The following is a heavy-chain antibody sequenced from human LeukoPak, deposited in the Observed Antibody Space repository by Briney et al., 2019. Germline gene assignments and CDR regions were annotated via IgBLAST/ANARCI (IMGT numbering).Heavy chain of an antibody. CDR3: VRLAGGILDY. V-gene: IGHV1-3*01. CDR2: INAGNGDT. Sequence: ASVKVSCKASGYTFTSYAIHWVRQAPGHRLEWMGWINAGNGDTKYSQNFQGRITITRDTSASTADMELSSLRSEDTAVYYCVRLAGGILDYWGQGTLVTVSS. D-gene: IGHD6-13*01. J-gene: IGHJ4*02. CDR1: GYTFTSYA.